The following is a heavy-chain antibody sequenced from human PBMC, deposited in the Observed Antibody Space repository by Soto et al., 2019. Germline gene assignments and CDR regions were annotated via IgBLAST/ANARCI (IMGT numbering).Heavy chain of an antibody. V-gene: IGHV5-51*03. CDR3: ARPFTYYYGSGSYYHFDY. Sequence: EVQLVQSGAEVKKPGESLKISCKGSGYSFSSYWIGWVRQMPGKDLEWMGIIYPGDSDTRYSPSFQGQVTISAGKSISTAYLQWSSLKASDTPMYYCARPFTYYYGSGSYYHFDYWGQGTLVTVSS. D-gene: IGHD3-10*01. CDR2: IYPGDSDT. J-gene: IGHJ4*02. CDR1: GYSFSSYW.